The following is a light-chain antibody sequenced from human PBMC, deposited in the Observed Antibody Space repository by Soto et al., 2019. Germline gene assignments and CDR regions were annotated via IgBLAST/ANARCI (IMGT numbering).Light chain of an antibody. Sequence: EIVLTQSPGTLSLSPGERATLSCRASQTVSGNYLAWYQQKPRQSPRLLIYGSSDRATRIPDRFSGSGSGTDFTLTITRVEPEDFAVYYCQQYGSSPPYTFGQGTKLEIK. V-gene: IGKV3-20*01. CDR2: GSS. J-gene: IGKJ2*01. CDR3: QQYGSSPPYT. CDR1: QTVSGNY.